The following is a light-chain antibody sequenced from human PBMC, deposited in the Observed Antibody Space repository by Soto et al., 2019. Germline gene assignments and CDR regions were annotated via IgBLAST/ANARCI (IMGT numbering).Light chain of an antibody. Sequence: IQLTQSPSTLSASVGDTVTLTCRAAQSLNSRLAWYQHSPGKAPRLLIYDASTLESGVPSRFSGSGSGTEFTLTINILQPDDLATYICQQYKSYSTFGRGTKVDIK. V-gene: IGKV1-5*01. J-gene: IGKJ1*01. CDR2: DAS. CDR1: QSLNSR. CDR3: QQYKSYST.